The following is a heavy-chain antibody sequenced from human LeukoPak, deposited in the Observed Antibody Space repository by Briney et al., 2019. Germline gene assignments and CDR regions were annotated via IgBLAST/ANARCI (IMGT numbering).Heavy chain of an antibody. J-gene: IGHJ4*02. CDR1: GFTFNSYT. CDR2: ISTSSSYI. CDR3: ARGKWFGELGFDY. V-gene: IGHV3-21*01. Sequence: PGGSLRLSCAASGFTFNSYTMNWVRQAPGKGLEWVSSISTSSSYIYYADSVKGRFTISRDNAKNSLYLQMNSLRAEDTAVYYCARGKWFGELGFDYWGQGTLVTVSS. D-gene: IGHD3-10*01.